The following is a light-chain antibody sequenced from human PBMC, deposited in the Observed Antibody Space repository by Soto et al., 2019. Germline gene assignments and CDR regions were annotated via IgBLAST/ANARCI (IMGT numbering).Light chain of an antibody. CDR3: SSYTSTSTLVV. Sequence: QSALTQPASVSGSPGQSITISCTGTSSDVGGYNYVSWYQQHPGKAPKLMVYDVSNRPSGVSNRFSGSKSGNTASLIISGLQAEDEADYYCSSYTSTSTLVVFGTGTKATVL. CDR1: SSDVGGYNY. J-gene: IGLJ1*01. V-gene: IGLV2-14*01. CDR2: DVS.